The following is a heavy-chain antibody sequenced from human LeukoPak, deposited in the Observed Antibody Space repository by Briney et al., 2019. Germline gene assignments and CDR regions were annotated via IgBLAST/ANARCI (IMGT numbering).Heavy chain of an antibody. CDR1: GFTFSSYA. CDR2: ISNDGSNK. J-gene: IGHJ3*02. D-gene: IGHD3-10*01. Sequence: GGSLRLSCAASGFTFSSYALRWVRQAPGKGLEWVAVISNDGSNKYYADSVKGRFTISRDNSKNTLYVQMNSLRAEDTAVYYCARDRSMVRGEGAFDIWGQGTMVTVSS. V-gene: IGHV3-30-3*01. CDR3: ARDRSMVRGEGAFDI.